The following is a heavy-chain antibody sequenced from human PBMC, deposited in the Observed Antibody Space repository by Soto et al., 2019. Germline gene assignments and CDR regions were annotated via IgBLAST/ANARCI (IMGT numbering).Heavy chain of an antibody. J-gene: IGHJ6*02. D-gene: IGHD1-1*01. CDR2: ISGSGGST. CDR1: GFTFSGSA. CDR3: AKMEYGTYYYYYYGMDV. Sequence: GGSLRLSCAASGFTFSGSAMDWVRQASGKGLEWVSAISGSGGSTYYADSVKGRFTISRDNSKNTLYLQMNSLRAEDTAVYYCAKMEYGTYYYYYYGMDVWGQGTTVTVSS. V-gene: IGHV3-23*01.